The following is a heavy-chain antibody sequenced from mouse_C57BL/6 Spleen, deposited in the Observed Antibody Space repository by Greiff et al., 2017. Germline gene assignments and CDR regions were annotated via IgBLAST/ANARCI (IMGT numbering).Heavy chain of an antibody. CDR2: INPYNGGT. J-gene: IGHJ3*01. D-gene: IGHD3-2*02. CDR3: ARRSDSSGWFAY. V-gene: IGHV1-19*01. Sequence: EVQLQESGPVLVKPGASVKMSCKASGYTFTDYYMNWVKQSHGKSLEWIGVINPYNGGTSYNQKFKGKATLTVDKSSSTAYMELNSLTSEDSAVYYCARRSDSSGWFAYWGQGTLVTVSA. CDR1: GYTFTDYY.